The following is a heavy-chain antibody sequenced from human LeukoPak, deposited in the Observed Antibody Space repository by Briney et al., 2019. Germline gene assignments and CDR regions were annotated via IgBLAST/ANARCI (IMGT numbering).Heavy chain of an antibody. CDR1: GFAFSSPT. D-gene: IGHD3-16*01. V-gene: IGHV3-23*01. J-gene: IGHJ4*02. CDR3: ANHPGGSFDY. Sequence: QPGGSLRLSCGASGFAFSSPTMSWVRQAPGKGLEWVSGISGTDDNTYYADSVKGRFTIFRDNSKDIPYLYMSSLRAEDTAMYYCANHPGGSFDYWGQGTLVAVSS. CDR2: ISGTDDNT.